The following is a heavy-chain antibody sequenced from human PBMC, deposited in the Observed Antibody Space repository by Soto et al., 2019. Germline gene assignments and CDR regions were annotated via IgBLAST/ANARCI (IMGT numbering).Heavy chain of an antibody. D-gene: IGHD1-26*01. J-gene: IGHJ4*02. CDR2: ITPFSGDV. CDR1: GNTFTYRY. CDR3: ATGGACSGPFTWELPDH. Sequence: HMQLVQSGAEVKKTGSTVTVSCQALGNTFTYRYLHWVRQAPGQALEWMGCITPFSGDVHYAQKFQERVTIPRDRSINTAYMRMSSLGSEDTAMYYCATGGACSGPFTWELPDHWGQGALVTVSS. V-gene: IGHV1-45*02.